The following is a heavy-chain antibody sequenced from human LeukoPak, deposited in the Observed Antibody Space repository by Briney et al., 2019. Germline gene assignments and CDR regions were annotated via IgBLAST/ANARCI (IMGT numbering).Heavy chain of an antibody. CDR3: ARDERTMGVVDY. J-gene: IGHJ4*02. V-gene: IGHV4-4*07. Sequence: SETLSLTCTVSGGSISSYSWTWIRQPAGKGLEWIGHITTSGSTNYNPSLKSRVTMSLDTSKNQFSLKLRSVTAADTAVYYCARDERTMGVVDYWGQGILVTVSS. CDR2: ITTSGST. D-gene: IGHD3-10*01. CDR1: GGSISSYS.